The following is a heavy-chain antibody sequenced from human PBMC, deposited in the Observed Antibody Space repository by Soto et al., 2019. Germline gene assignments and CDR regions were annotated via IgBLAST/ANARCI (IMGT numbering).Heavy chain of an antibody. J-gene: IGHJ4*02. V-gene: IGHV3-21*01. CDR2: ISSSSSYI. D-gene: IGHD3-22*01. Sequence: EVQLVESGGGLVKPGGSLRLSCAASGFTFSSYSMNWVRQAPGKGLEWVSSISSSSSYIYYADSVKGRFTISRDNAKNSLYLQMNSLRAEDTAVYYCARVIVDSSGYSMTFDYWGQGTLVTVSS. CDR3: ARVIVDSSGYSMTFDY. CDR1: GFTFSSYS.